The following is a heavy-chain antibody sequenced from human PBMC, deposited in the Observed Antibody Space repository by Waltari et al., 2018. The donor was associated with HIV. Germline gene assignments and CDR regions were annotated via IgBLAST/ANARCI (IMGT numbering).Heavy chain of an antibody. J-gene: IGHJ3*01. Sequence: QLLESGGGLVEPGGSLRLSCAASGFIFTDFALDWVRQAPGKGLGWVSAIRGGGETFYADAVKGRFTISRDNSKNTLYLQMNSLRAEDAAVYYCVKDSGRAADVFDLWGQGTMVTVSS. CDR2: IRGGGET. D-gene: IGHD3-10*01. CDR3: VKDSGRAADVFDL. CDR1: GFIFTDFA. V-gene: IGHV3-23*01.